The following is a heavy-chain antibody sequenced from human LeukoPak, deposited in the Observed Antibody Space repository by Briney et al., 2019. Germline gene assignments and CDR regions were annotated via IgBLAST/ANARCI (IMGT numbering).Heavy chain of an antibody. Sequence: KPSETLSLTCAVYGVSVSGYYWSWIRQPPGKGLEWIWEINHSGSANYNPSLKKPATISVDTSKNQFSLKLSSVPAADTAVYYCARGPYYGDSSDNWFDPWGQGTLVTVSS. CDR2: INHSGSA. V-gene: IGHV4-34*01. CDR1: GVSVSGYY. D-gene: IGHD4-17*01. J-gene: IGHJ5*02. CDR3: ARGPYYGDSSDNWFDP.